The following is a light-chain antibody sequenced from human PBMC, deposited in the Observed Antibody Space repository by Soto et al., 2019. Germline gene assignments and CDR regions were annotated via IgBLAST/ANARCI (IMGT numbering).Light chain of an antibody. CDR3: TSYAGSNNFVV. CDR2: EVT. V-gene: IGLV2-8*01. CDR1: SSDVGGYNY. J-gene: IGLJ2*01. Sequence: QSALTQPPSASGSPGQSVTISCTGTSSDVGGYNYVSWYRQYPGKAPKLIIYEVTKRPSGVPDRYSGSKSGNTASLTVSGLQAEDEVDYYCTSYAGSNNFVVFGGGTKLTVL.